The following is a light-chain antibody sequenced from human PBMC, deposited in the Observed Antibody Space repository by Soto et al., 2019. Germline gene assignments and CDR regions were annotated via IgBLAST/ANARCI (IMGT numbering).Light chain of an antibody. CDR2: IND. V-gene: IGLV1-44*01. J-gene: IGLJ2*01. CDR3: AAWDDSLTGVV. CDR1: SSNIGSYT. Sequence: QSVLTEPPSASGTPGQRVTISCSGSSSNIGSYTVNWYQQLPGAAPKLLIYINDQRPSGVPDRFSGSKSGTSASLAISGLQSEDEADYYCAAWDDSLTGVVFGGGTKLTVL.